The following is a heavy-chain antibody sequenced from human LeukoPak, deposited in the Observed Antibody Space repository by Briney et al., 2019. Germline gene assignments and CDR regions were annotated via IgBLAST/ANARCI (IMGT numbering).Heavy chain of an antibody. CDR1: GFTFSNYA. CDR2: ISYDGVNK. J-gene: IGHJ4*02. CDR3: AREGRRWLQCAFDN. Sequence: GRSLRLSCAASGFTFSNYAMHWVRQAPGKGLEWVALISYDGVNKYYTDSVKGRFTISRDNSKNTLYLQMNSLRPEDTAVYYCAREGRRWLQCAFDNWGQGTPVTVSS. D-gene: IGHD5-24*01. V-gene: IGHV3-30*03.